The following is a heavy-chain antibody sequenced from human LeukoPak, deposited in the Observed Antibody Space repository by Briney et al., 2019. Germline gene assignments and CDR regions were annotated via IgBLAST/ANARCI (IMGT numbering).Heavy chain of an antibody. CDR2: ISRNGRNT. CDR3: ARVDFGSACAS. J-gene: IGHJ1*01. V-gene: IGHV3-64*01. D-gene: IGHD6-19*01. CDR1: GFTLSSYS. Sequence: PGGSLRLSCAASGFTLSSYSMHWVRQAPGKGLEFVSAISRNGRNTYYANSVKGRFTISRDISKDTLYLQMGSLRPEDMAVYYCARVDFGSACASWGQGILVTVSS.